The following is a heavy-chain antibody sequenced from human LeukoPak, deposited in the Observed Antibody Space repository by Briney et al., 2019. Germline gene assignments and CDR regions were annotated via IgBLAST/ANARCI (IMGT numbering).Heavy chain of an antibody. V-gene: IGHV4-38-2*02. CDR3: ARVSVPGLYYYMVV. Sequence: PSETLSLTCTVSGYSISSGYYWGWIGQPPGKGLEWIGSIYHSGSTYYNPSLKSRVTISVDTSKNQFSLKLSSVTAADTAVYYCARVSVPGLYYYMVVWGKGTTVTVSS. D-gene: IGHD5/OR15-5a*01. J-gene: IGHJ6*03. CDR1: GYSISSGYY. CDR2: IYHSGST.